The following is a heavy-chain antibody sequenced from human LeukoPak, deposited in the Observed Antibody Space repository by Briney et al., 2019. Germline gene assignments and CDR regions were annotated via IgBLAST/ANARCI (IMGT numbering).Heavy chain of an antibody. CDR2: ISSNGGST. CDR1: GFTFSSYA. CDR3: APYYCYDMDV. Sequence: PGGSLRLSCSVSGFTFSSYAMHWVRQAPGKGLEYVPSISSNGGSTYYADSVKGRFTISRDNSKNTLYLQMCSLRAEDTAVYYCAPYYCYDMDVWGQGTTVTVSS. J-gene: IGHJ6*02. V-gene: IGHV3-64D*06.